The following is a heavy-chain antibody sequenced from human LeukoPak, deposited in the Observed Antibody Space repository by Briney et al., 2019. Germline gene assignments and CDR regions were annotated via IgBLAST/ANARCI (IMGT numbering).Heavy chain of an antibody. Sequence: PGGSLRLSCTVSGFTVSSNSMSWVRQAPGKGLEWVSFIYSDNTRYSDSVKGRFTISRDNSKNTLYLQMNSLRAEDTAVYYCAKFGGHSGYDPPGAFDYWGQGTLVTVSS. CDR2: IYSDNT. D-gene: IGHD5-12*01. J-gene: IGHJ4*02. V-gene: IGHV3-53*01. CDR1: GFTVSSNS. CDR3: AKFGGHSGYDPPGAFDY.